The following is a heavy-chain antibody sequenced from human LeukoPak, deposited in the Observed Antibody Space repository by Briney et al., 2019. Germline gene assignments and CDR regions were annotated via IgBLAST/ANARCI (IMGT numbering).Heavy chain of an antibody. CDR2: IRYDGSNK. CDR1: GFTFSSYA. Sequence: GGSLRLSCAASGFTFSSYAMSWVRQAPGKGLEWVAFIRYDGSNKYYADSVKGRFTISRDNSKNTLYLQINSLRAEDTAVYYCARGLRGGDVGLDYWGQGTLVTVSS. CDR3: ARGLRGGDVGLDY. D-gene: IGHD3-10*01. J-gene: IGHJ4*02. V-gene: IGHV3-30*02.